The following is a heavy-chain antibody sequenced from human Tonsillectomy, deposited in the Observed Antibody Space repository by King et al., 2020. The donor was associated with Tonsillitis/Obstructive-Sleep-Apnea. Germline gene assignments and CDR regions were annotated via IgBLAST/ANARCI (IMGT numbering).Heavy chain of an antibody. CDR3: SIANCTSCYVSLCFVSYYGYMDV. Sequence: VQLVQSGAEVKKPGSSVKVSCKASGGTFSSYAISWVRQAPGQGLEWMGGIIPIFGTANYAQKFQGRVTITADESTSTAYMELSSLRSEDTAVYYCSIANCTSCYVSLCFVSYYGYMDVWGKGTTVTVSS. J-gene: IGHJ6*03. CDR2: IIPIFGTA. CDR1: GGTFSSYA. D-gene: IGHD2-2*01. V-gene: IGHV1-69*01.